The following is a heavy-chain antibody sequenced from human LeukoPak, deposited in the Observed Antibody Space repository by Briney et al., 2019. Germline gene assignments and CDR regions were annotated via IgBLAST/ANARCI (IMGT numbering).Heavy chain of an antibody. CDR1: GFTVSTNY. V-gene: IGHV3-53*01. Sequence: GGSLRLSCAASGFTVSTNYMSRVRQAPGKGLEWVSAIYSGGTTYYADYVKGRFTVSRDKSKNTLYLQMNSLRVDDTALYYCAKDGSRWPFEYWGQGTLVTVSS. CDR3: AKDGSRWPFEY. D-gene: IGHD4-23*01. J-gene: IGHJ4*02. CDR2: IYSGGTT.